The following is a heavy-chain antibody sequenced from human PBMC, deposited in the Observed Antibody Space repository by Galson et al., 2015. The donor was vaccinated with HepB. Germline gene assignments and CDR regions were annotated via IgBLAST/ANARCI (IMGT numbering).Heavy chain of an antibody. CDR3: ARGAFSTAWYRLYYFDY. D-gene: IGHD2/OR15-2a*01. CDR1: GFTFTTYG. V-gene: IGHV3-30*03. CDR2: ISSDESKI. Sequence: SLRLSCAASGFTFTTYGMHWVRQAPGKGLEWVAFISSDESKIYYADSVKGRFTISRDTSRRALNLQMNSLRAEDSAIFYCARGAFSTAWYRLYYFDYWGQGTLVTVSS. J-gene: IGHJ4*02.